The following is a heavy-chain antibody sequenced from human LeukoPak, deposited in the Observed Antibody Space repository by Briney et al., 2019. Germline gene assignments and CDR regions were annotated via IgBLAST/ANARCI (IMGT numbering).Heavy chain of an antibody. CDR1: GFTFSNYH. CDR3: ARDLVAVPASPNYFDY. J-gene: IGHJ4*01. V-gene: IGHV3-48*01. CDR2: ICRSTTTI. Sequence: QPGGSLRLSCAASGFTFSNYHMNWVRQAPGKGLEWVSYICRSTTTIYYADSVRGRFSISRDNAQKSLYLQMNSLTAEDTAVYYCARDLVAVPASPNYFDYWGHGTLVTVSS. D-gene: IGHD5-12*01.